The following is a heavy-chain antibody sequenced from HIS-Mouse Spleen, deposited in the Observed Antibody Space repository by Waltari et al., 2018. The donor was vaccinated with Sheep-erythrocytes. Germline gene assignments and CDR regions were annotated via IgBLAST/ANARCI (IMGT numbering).Heavy chain of an antibody. J-gene: IGHJ4*02. CDR1: GDPFTRSY. D-gene: IGHD5-12*01. Sequence: QVQLVQSGAEVKKPGASVKVSCKASGDPFTRSYIHWVRQATGQGLEWMGWMNPNSGNTGYAQKFQGRVTMTRNTSISTAYMELSSLRSEDTAVYYCARGHYSGYDFDYWGQGTLVTVSS. V-gene: IGHV1-8*01. CDR3: ARGHYSGYDFDY. CDR2: MNPNSGNT.